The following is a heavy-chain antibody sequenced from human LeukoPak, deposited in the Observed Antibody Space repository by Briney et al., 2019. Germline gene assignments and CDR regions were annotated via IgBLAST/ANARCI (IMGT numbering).Heavy chain of an antibody. V-gene: IGHV3-23*01. CDR1: GFTFSSYA. CDR3: ARDSRRVVTAMGTYDY. D-gene: IGHD2-21*02. CDR2: ISGSGGST. J-gene: IGHJ4*02. Sequence: PGGSLRLSCAASGFTFSSYAMSWVRQAPGKGLEWVSAISGSGGSTYYADSVKGRFTISRDNSKNTLYLQMNSLRAEDTAVYYCARDSRRVVTAMGTYDYWGQGTLVTVSS.